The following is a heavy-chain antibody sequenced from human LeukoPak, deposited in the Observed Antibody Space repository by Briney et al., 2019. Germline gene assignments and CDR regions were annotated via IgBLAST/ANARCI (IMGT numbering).Heavy chain of an antibody. J-gene: IGHJ4*02. Sequence: QPGGSLRLSCAASGFSFTNYAMSWVRQAPARGPEWVSSLRGDGETFYADSVKGRFTISRDNSKDTLYLQMNSLRAEDTAVYYCAKKYYYDSSGYYYDYWGQGTLVTVSS. V-gene: IGHV3-23*01. CDR2: LRGDGET. CDR3: AKKYYYDSSGYYYDY. CDR1: GFSFTNYA. D-gene: IGHD3-22*01.